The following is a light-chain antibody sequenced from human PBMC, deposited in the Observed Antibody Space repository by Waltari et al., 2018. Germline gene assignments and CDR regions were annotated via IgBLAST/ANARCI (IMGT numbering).Light chain of an antibody. CDR3: QQFAAQPYT. J-gene: IGKJ2*01. CDR2: WSS. Sequence: DIVMTQSPDSLAVSLGERATINCKSSRSVLYSPNNKNYVTWYQQKPGQPPKLLIFWSSTRESGVPDRFSGSGSGTNFTLTISSLQAEDVAVYYCQQFAAQPYTFGQGTKLEIK. CDR1: RSVLYSPNNKNY. V-gene: IGKV4-1*01.